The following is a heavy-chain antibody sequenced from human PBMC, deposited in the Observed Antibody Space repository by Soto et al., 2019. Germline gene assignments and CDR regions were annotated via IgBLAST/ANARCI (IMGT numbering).Heavy chain of an antibody. CDR3: ARGLKVTDFWSGYYRGNWFDP. Sequence: SETLSLTCAVYGGSFSGYYWSWIRQPPGKGLEWIGEINHSGSTNYNPSLKSRVTISVDTSKNQFSLKLSSVTAADTAVYYCARGLKVTDFWSGYYRGNWFDPWGQGTLVTVSS. CDR2: INHSGST. V-gene: IGHV4-34*01. D-gene: IGHD3-3*01. CDR1: GGSFSGYY. J-gene: IGHJ5*02.